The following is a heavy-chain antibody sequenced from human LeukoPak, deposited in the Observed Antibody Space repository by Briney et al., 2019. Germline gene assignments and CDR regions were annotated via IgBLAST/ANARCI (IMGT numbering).Heavy chain of an antibody. J-gene: IGHJ4*02. Sequence: GGSLGLSCAASGLTFSSYWMTWVRQTPGKGLEWVANINQDGSEKYYVDSVKGRFTISRDNAKNSLHLQMNSLRAEDTAVYYCASGRSGSYWGQGTLVTVSS. CDR3: ASGRSGSY. D-gene: IGHD3-3*01. CDR2: INQDGSEK. CDR1: GLTFSSYW. V-gene: IGHV3-7*01.